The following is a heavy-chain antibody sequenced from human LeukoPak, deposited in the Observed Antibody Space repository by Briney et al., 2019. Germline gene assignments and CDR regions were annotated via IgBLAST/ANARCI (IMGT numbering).Heavy chain of an antibody. Sequence: ASVNVSCKASLYTFTGYYMHWVRQAPGQGLEWMGLINHATGGTNYAQKFQGRVSMPRATSISTAYMDLSRLRSDDPAVYFCAREGGVWPGLVDYWGQGTLVTVSS. CDR1: LYTFTGYY. CDR2: INHATGGT. J-gene: IGHJ4*02. CDR3: AREGGVWPGLVDY. V-gene: IGHV1-2*02. D-gene: IGHD3/OR15-3a*01.